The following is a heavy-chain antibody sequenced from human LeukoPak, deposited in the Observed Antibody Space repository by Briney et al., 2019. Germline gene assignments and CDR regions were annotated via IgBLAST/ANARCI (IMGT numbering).Heavy chain of an antibody. Sequence: PGGSLRLSCAASGFTFSSYGTHWVRQAPGKGLEWVAFIRYDGSNKYYADSVKGRFTISRDNSKNTLYLQMNSLRAEDTAVYYCIVVPAAMWGRYGMDVWGQGTTVTVSS. CDR1: GFTFSSYG. J-gene: IGHJ6*02. V-gene: IGHV3-30*02. CDR2: IRYDGSNK. D-gene: IGHD2-2*01. CDR3: IVVPAAMWGRYGMDV.